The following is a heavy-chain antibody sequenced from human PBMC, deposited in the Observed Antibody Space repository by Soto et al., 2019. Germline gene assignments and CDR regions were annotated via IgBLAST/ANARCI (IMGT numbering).Heavy chain of an antibody. Sequence: GASVKVSCKASGGTFSSYAISWVRQAPGQGLEWMGGIIPIFGTANYAQKFQGRVTITADESTSTAYMELSSLRSEDTAVYYCARVQQWPDDKYFQHWGQGTLVTVSS. V-gene: IGHV1-69*13. CDR1: GGTFSSYA. CDR3: ARVQQWPDDKYFQH. CDR2: IIPIFGTA. J-gene: IGHJ1*01. D-gene: IGHD6-19*01.